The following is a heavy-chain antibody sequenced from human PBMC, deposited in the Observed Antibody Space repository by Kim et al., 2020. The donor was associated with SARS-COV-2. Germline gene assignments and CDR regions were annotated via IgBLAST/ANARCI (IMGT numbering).Heavy chain of an antibody. Sequence: SETLSLTCTVSGGSISSSSYYWGWIRQPPGKGLEWIGSIYYSGSTYYNPSLKSRVTISVDTSKNQFSLKLSSVTAADTAVYYCARPYQSRIMITFGGVTHDAIDIWGQGTMVTVSS. J-gene: IGHJ3*02. V-gene: IGHV4-39*01. CDR1: GGSISSSSYY. CDR2: IYYSGST. D-gene: IGHD3-16*01. CDR3: ARPYQSRIMITFGGVTHDAIDI.